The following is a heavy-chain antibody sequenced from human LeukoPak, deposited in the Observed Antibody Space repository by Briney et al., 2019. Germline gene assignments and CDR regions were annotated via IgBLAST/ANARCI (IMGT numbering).Heavy chain of an antibody. J-gene: IGHJ4*02. V-gene: IGHV3-23*01. CDR1: GITLSNYG. CDR2: ISGSGGST. CDR3: AKRGVVIRVILVGFHKEAYYFDS. D-gene: IGHD3-22*01. Sequence: GGSLRLSCAVSGITLSNYGMSWVRQAPGKGLEWVAGISGSGGSTNYADSVKGRFTISRDNPRNTLFLQMNSLRAEDTAVYFCAKRGVVIRVILVGFHKEAYYFDSWGQGALVTVSS.